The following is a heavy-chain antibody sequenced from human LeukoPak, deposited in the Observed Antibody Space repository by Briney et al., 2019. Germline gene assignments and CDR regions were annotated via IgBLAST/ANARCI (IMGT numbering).Heavy chain of an antibody. V-gene: IGHV3-23*01. D-gene: IGHD3/OR15-3a*01. J-gene: IGHJ4*02. Sequence: GGSLRLSCAASGFTFNNHGMTWVRQAPGKGLEWVSSISSSGGSTYYADSVKGRFTISRDNSKNTLYLQMNSLRAEDTALYYCARPPDFWTNSGYWGQGTLVTVSS. CDR1: GFTFNNHG. CDR3: ARPPDFWTNSGY. CDR2: ISSSGGST.